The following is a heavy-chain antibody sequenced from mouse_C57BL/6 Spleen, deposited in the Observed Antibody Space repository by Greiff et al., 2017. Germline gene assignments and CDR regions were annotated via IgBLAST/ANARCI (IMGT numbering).Heavy chain of an antibody. CDR2: INPYNGGT. Sequence: EVKLVESGPVLVKPGASVKMSCKASGYTFTDYYMNWVKQSHGKSLEWIGVINPYNGGTSYNQKFKGKATLTVDKSSRPAYMELHSLTSENSAVYYCARGGDYYFDYWGQGTTLTVSS. D-gene: IGHD2-13*01. CDR1: GYTFTDYY. J-gene: IGHJ2*01. CDR3: ARGGDYYFDY. V-gene: IGHV1-19*01.